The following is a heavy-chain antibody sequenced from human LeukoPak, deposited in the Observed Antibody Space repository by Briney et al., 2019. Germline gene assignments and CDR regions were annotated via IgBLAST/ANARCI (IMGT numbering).Heavy chain of an antibody. D-gene: IGHD3-10*01. Sequence: ASVKVSCKAASYTFTNFAIIWVRQAPGQGREWMGWISPYNGNTNYAQKLQGRVTMTTDTSTSTAYMELRSLRSDDTAVYYCARDYYGSGSYSYAFDIWGQGTMVTVSS. CDR3: ARDYYGSGSYSYAFDI. J-gene: IGHJ3*02. V-gene: IGHV1-18*01. CDR1: SYTFTNFA. CDR2: ISPYNGNT.